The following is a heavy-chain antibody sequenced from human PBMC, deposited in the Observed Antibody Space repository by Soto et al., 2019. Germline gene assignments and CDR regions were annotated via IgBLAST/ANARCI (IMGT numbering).Heavy chain of an antibody. CDR3: AREGVAPYYYYGMDI. CDR1: GYTFTKFA. CDR2: INAGNGDT. V-gene: IGHV1-3*01. J-gene: IGHJ6*02. D-gene: IGHD5-12*01. Sequence: ASVKVSCKTSGYTFTKFALFWVRQAPGQRLEWMGWINAGNGDTVSSQNLEGRVTITRDTSTSTAYMELRSLRSDDTAVYYCAREGVAPYYYYGMDIWGQGTPVTVSS.